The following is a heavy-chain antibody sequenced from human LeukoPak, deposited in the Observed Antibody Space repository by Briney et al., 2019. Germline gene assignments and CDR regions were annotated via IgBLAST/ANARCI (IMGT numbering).Heavy chain of an antibody. CDR2: ISHNGDST. Sequence: GGSLRLSCAASGFTFSSYVMSWVRQAPGKGLEWVSSISHNGDSTLYADSVKGRFTISRDTSKNTLYLQMNSLRAEDTAVYYCAKPELRPRGSFDYWGQGTLVTVSS. V-gene: IGHV3-23*01. D-gene: IGHD1-26*01. J-gene: IGHJ4*02. CDR1: GFTFSSYV. CDR3: AKPELRPRGSFDY.